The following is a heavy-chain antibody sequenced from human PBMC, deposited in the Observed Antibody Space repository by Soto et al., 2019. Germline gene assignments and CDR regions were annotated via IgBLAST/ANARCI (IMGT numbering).Heavy chain of an antibody. J-gene: IGHJ4*02. D-gene: IGHD3-3*01. CDR3: AGALFGAPLGY. Sequence: GGSLRLSCVASGFRFSSYEMNWVRQAPGKGLEWVSYISRTGGTIYYADSVKGRFTISRDNAKKSLYLQINSLRVEDTALYYCAGALFGAPLGYWGQGTLVTVS. CDR1: GFRFSSYE. V-gene: IGHV3-48*03. CDR2: ISRTGGTI.